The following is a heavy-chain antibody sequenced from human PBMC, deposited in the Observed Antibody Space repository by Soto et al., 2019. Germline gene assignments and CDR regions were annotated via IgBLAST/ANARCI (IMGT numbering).Heavy chain of an antibody. V-gene: IGHV4-39*01. J-gene: IGHJ4*02. Sequence: SETLSLTCTVTGDSINNRSYYWGWIRQPPGKGLEWIGSIYYSGSTYNNPSLKSRGSMSVDTSKNQFSLKLRSVTAADTALYYCARQRTSVVTQAYFDSWGQGSLVTVS. CDR2: IYYSGST. D-gene: IGHD2-21*02. CDR1: GDSINNRSYY. CDR3: ARQRTSVVTQAYFDS.